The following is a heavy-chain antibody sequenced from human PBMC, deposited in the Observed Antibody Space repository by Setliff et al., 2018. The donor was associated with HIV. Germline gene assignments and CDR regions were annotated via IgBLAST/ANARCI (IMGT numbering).Heavy chain of an antibody. CDR3: ARLGSGWSDSYYYAMDI. CDR1: GGTFSSYA. CDR2: IIPILGIA. J-gene: IGHJ6*02. D-gene: IGHD6-19*01. V-gene: IGHV1-69*10. Sequence: SVKVSCKASGGTFSSYAISWVRQAPGQGLEWMGGIIPILGIANYAQKFLDRVTMTIDTATSRAYMELRSLRSDDTAVYFCARLGSGWSDSYYYAMDIWGQGTTVTVSS.